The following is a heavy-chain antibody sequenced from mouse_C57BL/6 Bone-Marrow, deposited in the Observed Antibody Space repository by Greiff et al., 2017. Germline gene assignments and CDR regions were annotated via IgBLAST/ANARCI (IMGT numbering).Heavy chain of an antibody. J-gene: IGHJ4*01. Sequence: QVQLQQPGAELVRPGSSVKLSCKASGYTFTSYWMDWVKQRPGQGLEWIGNIYPSDSETHYNQKFKDKATLTVDKSSSTAYMQLSSLTSVDSAVYYCALWYFYAMGYWGQGTSVTVSS. CDR3: ALWYFYAMGY. V-gene: IGHV1-61*01. CDR2: IYPSDSET. D-gene: IGHD1-1*02. CDR1: GYTFTSYW.